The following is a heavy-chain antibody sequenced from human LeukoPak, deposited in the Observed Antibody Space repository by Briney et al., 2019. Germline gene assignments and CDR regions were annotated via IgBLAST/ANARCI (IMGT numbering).Heavy chain of an antibody. CDR2: IHHSGST. CDR1: GGSISSGYW. J-gene: IGHJ4*02. D-gene: IGHD3-10*01. Sequence: SETLSLTCVVSGGSISSGYWWSWVRQPPGKGLEWIGEIHHSGSTNYNPSLKSRVTISVDTSKNQFSLKLTSVTAADTAVYYCARLYGSGSPRDYWGQGTLVTVSS. V-gene: IGHV4-4*02. CDR3: ARLYGSGSPRDY.